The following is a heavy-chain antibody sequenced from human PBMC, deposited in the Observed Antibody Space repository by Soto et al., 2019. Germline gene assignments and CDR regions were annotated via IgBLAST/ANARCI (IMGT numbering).Heavy chain of an antibody. Sequence: QVQLVQSGAEVKKPGASVKVSCKASGYTFTDYYMHWVRQAPGQGLEWMGWINPNSGGTNFAQKFQGWVTMTRDTSISTADMELSRLGSDDTAVYYCARGYSSAWYGGGYYYYGMDVWGQGTTVTVSS. V-gene: IGHV1-2*04. CDR2: INPNSGGT. J-gene: IGHJ6*02. D-gene: IGHD6-19*01. CDR3: ARGYSSAWYGGGYYYYGMDV. CDR1: GYTFTDYY.